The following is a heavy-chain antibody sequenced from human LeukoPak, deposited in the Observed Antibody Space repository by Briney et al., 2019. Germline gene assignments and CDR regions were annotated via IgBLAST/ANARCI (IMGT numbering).Heavy chain of an antibody. CDR2: ISSSGSDI. CDR1: GFTFSSYS. Sequence: GGSLRLSWAASGFTFSSYSMNWVRQAPGKGLEWVSSISSSGSDIDSADSVKGRFTISRDNAKNSLYLQMNSLRAEDTAVYYCGILTLTPGWGQGTLVTVSS. J-gene: IGHJ4*02. D-gene: IGHD2-8*01. CDR3: GILTLTPG. V-gene: IGHV3-21*01.